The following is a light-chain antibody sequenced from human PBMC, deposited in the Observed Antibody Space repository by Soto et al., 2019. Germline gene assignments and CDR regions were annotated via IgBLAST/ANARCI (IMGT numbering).Light chain of an antibody. CDR1: SSDVGGHNH. CDR3: SSYTTTTTPWV. Sequence: QSALTQPASVSGSPGQSITIPCSGTSSDVGGHNHVSWYQQHPGEAPKLIISEVSNRPSGVSKRFSGSKSGNTASLTISGLQPEDEAEYYCSSYTTTTTPWVFGGGTKLTVL. V-gene: IGLV2-14*01. J-gene: IGLJ3*02. CDR2: EVS.